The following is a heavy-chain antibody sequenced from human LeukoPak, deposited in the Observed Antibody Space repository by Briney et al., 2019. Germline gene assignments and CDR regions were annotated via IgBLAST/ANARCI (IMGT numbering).Heavy chain of an antibody. CDR3: ARCAAAAAGTGDY. V-gene: IGHV3-48*04. D-gene: IGHD6-13*01. Sequence: GGSLRLSCAASGFTFSSYSMNWVRQAPGKGLEWVSYISSSSSTIYYADSVKGRFTISRDNAKNSLYLQMNSLRAEDTAVYYCARCAAAAAGTGDYWGQGTLVTVSS. CDR2: ISSSSSTI. CDR1: GFTFSSYS. J-gene: IGHJ4*02.